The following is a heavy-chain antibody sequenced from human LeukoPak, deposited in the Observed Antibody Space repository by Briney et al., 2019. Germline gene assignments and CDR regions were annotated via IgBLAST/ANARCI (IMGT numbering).Heavy chain of an antibody. J-gene: IGHJ4*02. V-gene: IGHV3-30*18. CDR2: ISYDGSIK. D-gene: IGHD3-10*01. Sequence: GGSLRLSCEASGFTFRNYGMHWVRQAPGKGLEWVAFISYDGSIKYYGDFLKGRFSISRDNSKNTLYLQMNSLRAEDTAVYYCAKPYYYGSGSNQDYWGQGTLVTVSS. CDR3: AKPYYYGSGSNQDY. CDR1: GFTFRNYG.